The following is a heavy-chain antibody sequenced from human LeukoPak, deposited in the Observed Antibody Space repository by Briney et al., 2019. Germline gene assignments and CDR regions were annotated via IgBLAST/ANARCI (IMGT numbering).Heavy chain of an antibody. D-gene: IGHD3-3*01. Sequence: PSETLSLTCTVSGYSMSSGYYWSWIRQPPGKGLEWIGEINHSGSTNYNPSLKSRVTISVDTSKNQFSLKLSSVTVADTAVYYCAREIIFWSGYYKGYGYYFDYWGQGTLVTVSS. CDR2: INHSGST. V-gene: IGHV4-38-2*02. CDR3: AREIIFWSGYYKGYGYYFDY. J-gene: IGHJ4*02. CDR1: GYSMSSGYY.